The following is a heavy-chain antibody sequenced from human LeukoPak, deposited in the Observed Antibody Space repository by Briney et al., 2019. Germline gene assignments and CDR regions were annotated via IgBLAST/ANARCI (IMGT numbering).Heavy chain of an antibody. CDR1: GGSISSHY. CDR3: ARGGIRSNIVVVPASVEIVGNSWLDR. CDR2: IYYSGST. D-gene: IGHD2-2*01. J-gene: IGHJ5*02. V-gene: IGHV4-59*11. Sequence: SETLSLTCTVSGGSISSHYWSWIRQPPGKGLEWIGYIYYSGSTNYNPSLKSRVTISVDTSKNQFSLKLSSVTAADTAVYYCARGGIRSNIVVVPASVEIVGNSWLDRWGQGTLVTVSS.